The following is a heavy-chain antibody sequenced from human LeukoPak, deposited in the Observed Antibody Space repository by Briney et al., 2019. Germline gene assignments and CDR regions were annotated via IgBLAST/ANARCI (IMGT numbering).Heavy chain of an antibody. J-gene: IGHJ6*04. CDR3: ARDGAYSSGWSVDRWDYYGMDV. CDR2: IYYSGST. D-gene: IGHD6-19*01. Sequence: KASETLSLTCTVSGGSTSSYYWSWIRQPPGKGLEWIGYIYYSGSTNYNPSLKSRVTISVDTSKNQFSLKLSSVTAADTAVYYCARDGAYSSGWSVDRWDYYGMDVWGKGTTVTVSS. V-gene: IGHV4-59*01. CDR1: GGSTSSYY.